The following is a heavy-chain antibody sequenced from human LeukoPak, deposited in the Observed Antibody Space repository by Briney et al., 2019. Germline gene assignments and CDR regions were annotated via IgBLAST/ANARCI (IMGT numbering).Heavy chain of an antibody. V-gene: IGHV3-33*06. CDR3: AKDAQRGFDYSNSLEY. D-gene: IGHD4-11*01. J-gene: IGHJ4*02. CDR1: GFTFTHFG. Sequence: RGSLRLSCAASGFTFTHFGMRWVRHAPGQGLEWGAVIWSEGSNKFYADSGRGRFTFSRDDSRKTVYLQMHRMTAEDTAIYNRAKDAQRGFDYSNSLEYWGQGTLVTVS. CDR2: IWSEGSNK.